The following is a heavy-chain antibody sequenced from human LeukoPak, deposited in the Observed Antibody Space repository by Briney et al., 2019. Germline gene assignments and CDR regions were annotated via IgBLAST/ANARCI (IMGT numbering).Heavy chain of an antibody. CDR3: ARDSGNPPPYYYYGMDV. CDR2: ISAYNGNT. Sequence: SVKVSCKASGYTFTSYGISWVRQAPGQGLEWMGWISAYNGNTNYAQKLQGRVTMTTDTSTSTAYMELRSLRSDDTAVYYCARDSGNPPPYYYYGMDVWGQGTTVTVSS. D-gene: IGHD1-1*01. V-gene: IGHV1-18*01. J-gene: IGHJ6*02. CDR1: GYTFTSYG.